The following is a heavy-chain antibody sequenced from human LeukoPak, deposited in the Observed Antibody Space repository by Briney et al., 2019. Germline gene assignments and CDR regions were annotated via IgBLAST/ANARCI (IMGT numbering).Heavy chain of an antibody. Sequence: GGSLRLSCAASGFTFSSYGMHWVRQAPGKGLEWVAVISYYGSNKYYADSVKGRFTISRDNSKNTLYLQMNSLRAEDTAVYYCATQSAVYSSSWYAFDYWGQGTLVTVSS. D-gene: IGHD6-13*01. J-gene: IGHJ4*02. V-gene: IGHV3-30*03. CDR2: ISYYGSNK. CDR3: ATQSAVYSSSWYAFDY. CDR1: GFTFSSYG.